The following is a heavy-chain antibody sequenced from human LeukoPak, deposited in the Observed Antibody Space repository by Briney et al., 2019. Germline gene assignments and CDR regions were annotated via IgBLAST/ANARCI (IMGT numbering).Heavy chain of an antibody. J-gene: IGHJ5*02. CDR2: ISAYNGNT. CDR1: GGTFSSYA. Sequence: ASVKVSCKASGGTFSSYAISWVRQAPGQGLEWMGWISAYNGNTNYAQKLQGRVTMTTDTSTSTAYMELRSLRSDDTAVYYCARAFRADYDFWSGYYTAPPSSNWFDPWGQGTLVTVSS. CDR3: ARAFRADYDFWSGYYTAPPSSNWFDP. D-gene: IGHD3-3*01. V-gene: IGHV1-18*01.